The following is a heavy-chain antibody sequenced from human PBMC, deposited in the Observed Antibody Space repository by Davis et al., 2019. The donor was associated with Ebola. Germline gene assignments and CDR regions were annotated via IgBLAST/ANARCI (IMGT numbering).Heavy chain of an antibody. CDR1: GGSFSGYY. D-gene: IGHD3-9*01. J-gene: IGHJ5*02. Sequence: MPSETLSLICAVYGGSFSGYYWSWIRQPPGKGLEWIGEINHSGSTNYNPSLKRRVTISVDTSKNQFSLKLSSVTAADTAVYYCARADYDILTGYLGWFDPWGQGTLVTVSS. CDR3: ARADYDILTGYLGWFDP. CDR2: INHSGST. V-gene: IGHV4-34*01.